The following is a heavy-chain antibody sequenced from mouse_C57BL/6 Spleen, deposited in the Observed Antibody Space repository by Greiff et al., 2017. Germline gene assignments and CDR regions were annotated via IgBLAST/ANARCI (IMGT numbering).Heavy chain of an antibody. Sequence: QVHVKQPGAELVKPGASVKLSCKASGYTFTSYWMHWVEQRPGQGLEWIGMNHPNSGSTNYNEKFKSKATLTVDKSSSTAYMQLSSLTSEDSAVYYCAYYSNPGAYWGQGTLVTVSA. J-gene: IGHJ3*01. V-gene: IGHV1-64*01. D-gene: IGHD2-5*01. CDR2: NHPNSGST. CDR3: AYYSNPGAY. CDR1: GYTFTSYW.